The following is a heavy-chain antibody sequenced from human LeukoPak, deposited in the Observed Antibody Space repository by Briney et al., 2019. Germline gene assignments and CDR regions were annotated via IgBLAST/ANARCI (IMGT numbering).Heavy chain of an antibody. Sequence: SETLSLTCAVYGESLSKYYWTWIRQSPGKGLEWIGEINHRGSTNLNPSLKSRVTLSVDTSKHQFSLKLTSVTAADAAVYYCASSVGSTDYWGQGTLVSVSS. CDR2: INHRGST. J-gene: IGHJ4*02. CDR3: ASSVGSTDY. D-gene: IGHD1-26*01. CDR1: GESLSKYY. V-gene: IGHV4-34*01.